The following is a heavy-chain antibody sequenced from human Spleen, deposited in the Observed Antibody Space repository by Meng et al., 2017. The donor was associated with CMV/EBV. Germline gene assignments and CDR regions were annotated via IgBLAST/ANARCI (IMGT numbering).Heavy chain of an antibody. CDR1: EYTFTYHY. J-gene: IGHJ5*02. V-gene: IGHV1-2*02. CDR3: ARDGYSTISREGWFDP. Sequence: SEYTFTYHYIHWVRQAPGQGLEWMGVINPDSGGTNYAQKFQGRVTMTRDTSITTTFMELSGLRSDDTAVYYCARDGYSTISREGWFDPWGQGILVTVSS. CDR2: INPDSGGT. D-gene: IGHD5-12*01.